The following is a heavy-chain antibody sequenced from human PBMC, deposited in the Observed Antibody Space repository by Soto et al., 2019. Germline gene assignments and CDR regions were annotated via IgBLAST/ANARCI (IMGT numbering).Heavy chain of an antibody. CDR3: ARVYDFWSGSNWFDP. V-gene: IGHV4-59*01. CDR1: GGSISSYY. J-gene: IGHJ5*02. Sequence: SETLSLTCTVSGGSISSYYWSWIRQPPGKGLEWIGYIYYSGSTNYNPSLTSRVTISVDTSKTQFSLKLSSVTAADTAVYYCARVYDFWSGSNWFDPWGQGTLVTVSS. D-gene: IGHD3-3*01. CDR2: IYYSGST.